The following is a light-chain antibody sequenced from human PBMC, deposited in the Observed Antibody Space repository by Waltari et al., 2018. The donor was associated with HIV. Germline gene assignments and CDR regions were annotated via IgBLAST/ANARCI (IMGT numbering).Light chain of an antibody. CDR1: ALPKQY. CDR2: KDS. V-gene: IGLV3-25*03. Sequence: SYELTQPPSVSVSPGQTARITCSGDALPKQYAYWYQQKPGQAPVLVRYKDSERPSGIPERFSGSSSGTTVTLTISGVQAEDEADYYCQSADSSAPWVFGGGTKLTVL. CDR3: QSADSSAPWV. J-gene: IGLJ3*02.